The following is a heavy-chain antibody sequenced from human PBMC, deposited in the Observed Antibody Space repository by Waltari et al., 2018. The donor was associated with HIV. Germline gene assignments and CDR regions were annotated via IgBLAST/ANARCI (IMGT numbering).Heavy chain of an antibody. Sequence: QVQLAESGGGVVQPGRSLRLSCVASGFIFNKFGMHWVRQKPGKGLEWVAAIWYDGCNEYYADSVKGRFTISRDNSKNTLYLQMNSLRAEDTAVYYCARDWTITATTRVDFWGPGTLVTVSS. CDR3: ARDWTITATTRVDF. CDR1: GFIFNKFG. J-gene: IGHJ4*03. CDR2: IWYDGCNE. V-gene: IGHV3-33*01. D-gene: IGHD1-20*01.